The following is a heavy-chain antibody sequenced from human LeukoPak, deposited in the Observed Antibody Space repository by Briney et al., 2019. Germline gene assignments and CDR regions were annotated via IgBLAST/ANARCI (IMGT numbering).Heavy chain of an antibody. V-gene: IGHV3-23*01. CDR2: ISGGGGNT. Sequence: GGSLRLSCAASGFSVSSNYMSWVRQAPGKGLEWVSAISGGGGNTYYADSVKGRSTISRDNSKNTLYLQMNSLRAEDTAVYYCGKNRYSGSLSPFDIWGQGTMVTVSS. J-gene: IGHJ3*02. CDR1: GFSVSSNY. D-gene: IGHD1-26*01. CDR3: GKNRYSGSLSPFDI.